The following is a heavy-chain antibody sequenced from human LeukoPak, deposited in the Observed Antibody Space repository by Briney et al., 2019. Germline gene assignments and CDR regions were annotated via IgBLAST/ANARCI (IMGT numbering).Heavy chain of an antibody. D-gene: IGHD3-10*01. V-gene: IGHV4-39*07. Sequence: PSETLSLTCTVSGGPISSSSYYWGWIRQPPGKGLEWIGSIYYSGSTYYNPSLKSRVTISVDTSKNQFSLKLSSVTAADTAVYYCARDYYGSGIDLFDYWGQGTLVTVSS. J-gene: IGHJ4*02. CDR3: ARDYYGSGIDLFDY. CDR2: IYYSGST. CDR1: GGPISSSSYY.